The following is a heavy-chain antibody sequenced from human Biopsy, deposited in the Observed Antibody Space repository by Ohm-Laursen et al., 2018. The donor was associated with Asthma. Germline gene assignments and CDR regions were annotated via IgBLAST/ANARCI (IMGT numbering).Heavy chain of an antibody. Sequence: SLRLSCTASGFAFDNYAMHWVRQAPGKGLEWVAVISYDGNHKFYEDSVKGRFTISRDNSKNTLYLQMNSLRTEDTAVYYCAKRRGYSGHDNDYWGQGTLVIVSS. V-gene: IGHV3-30*18. CDR1: GFAFDNYA. D-gene: IGHD5-12*01. CDR2: ISYDGNHK. J-gene: IGHJ4*02. CDR3: AKRRGYSGHDNDY.